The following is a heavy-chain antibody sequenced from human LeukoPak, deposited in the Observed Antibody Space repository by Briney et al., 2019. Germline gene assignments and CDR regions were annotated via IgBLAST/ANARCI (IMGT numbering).Heavy chain of an antibody. CDR2: ISGSGGST. Sequence: GGSLRLSCAASGFTFSNAGMSWVRQAPGKGLEWVSAISGSGGSTYYADSVKGRFTISRDNSKNTLYLQMNSLRAEDTAVYYCANAQNRIQLWSFDYWGQGTLVTVSS. V-gene: IGHV3-23*01. CDR3: ANAQNRIQLWSFDY. D-gene: IGHD5-18*01. J-gene: IGHJ4*02. CDR1: GFTFSNAG.